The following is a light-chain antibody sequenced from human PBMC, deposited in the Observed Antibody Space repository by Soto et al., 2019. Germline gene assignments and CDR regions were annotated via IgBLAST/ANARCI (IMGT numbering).Light chain of an antibody. Sequence: QSVLTQSPSASGSPGQSVTTSCTGTSSDIGGYNSVSWYQQHPGKAPKVMIYDVTKRPSGVPDRFSGSKSGNTASLTVSALQAEDEADYYCSSYTDRKNLVFGTGTKVTVL. V-gene: IGLV2-8*01. CDR2: DVT. J-gene: IGLJ1*01. CDR3: SSYTDRKNLV. CDR1: SSDIGGYNS.